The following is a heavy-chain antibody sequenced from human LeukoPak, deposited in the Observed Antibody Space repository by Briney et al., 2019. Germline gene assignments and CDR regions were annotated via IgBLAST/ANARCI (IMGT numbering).Heavy chain of an antibody. V-gene: IGHV4-59*08. Sequence: SETLSLTCTVSGGSISRYYWSWIRQPPGKGLEWIGYIYYSGGTNYNPSLKSRVTISVDTSKNQFSLKLSSVTAADTAVYYCATRIGGLAYDYWGQGTLVTVSS. CDR3: ATRIGGLAYDY. J-gene: IGHJ4*02. CDR1: GGSISRYY. CDR2: IYYSGGT. D-gene: IGHD3-10*01.